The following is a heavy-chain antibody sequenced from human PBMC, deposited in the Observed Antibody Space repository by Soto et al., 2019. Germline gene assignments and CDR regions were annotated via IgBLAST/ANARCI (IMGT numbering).Heavy chain of an antibody. CDR1: GFTVSSNY. V-gene: IGHV3-66*01. D-gene: IGHD1-1*01. Sequence: PGGSLRLSCAASGFTVSSNYMSWVRQAPGKGLEWVSVIYSAGSTYYADSVKGRFTISRDNSKNTLYLQMNSLRAEDTAVYYCARDSVWNYIEVCCNRPTVTVSS. CDR2: IYSAGST. J-gene: IGHJ6*03. CDR3: ARDSVWNYIEV.